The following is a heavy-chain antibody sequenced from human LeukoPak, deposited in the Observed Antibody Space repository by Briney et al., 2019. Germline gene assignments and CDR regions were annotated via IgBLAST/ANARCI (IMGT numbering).Heavy chain of an antibody. Sequence: GGSLRLSFAASGFTFSSYSMNWVRQAPGKGLEWASYISSSSSTIYYADSVKGRFTISRDNSKKTVYLQMQSLRVEDTAVYYCVKSNNLGGDYWGQGTLVTVSS. V-gene: IGHV3-48*01. CDR3: VKSNNLGGDY. CDR1: GFTFSSYS. D-gene: IGHD1/OR15-1a*01. CDR2: ISSSSSTI. J-gene: IGHJ4*02.